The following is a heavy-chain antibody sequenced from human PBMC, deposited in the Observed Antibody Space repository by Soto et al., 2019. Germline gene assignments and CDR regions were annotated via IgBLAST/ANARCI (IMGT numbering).Heavy chain of an antibody. J-gene: IGHJ5*02. CDR3: ARVTSMVRRVIDNGFDP. CDR2: TIPMYGPA. D-gene: IGHD3-10*01. Sequence: QVPLVQSGAEVKKPGSSVTVSCKASGGTFSSYAIHWVRQAPGQGLEWMGGTIPMYGPAKYAQRFQGRVTITADESTTTVYMELTSLTSQDTAVYYCARVTSMVRRVIDNGFDPRGHGTVVTVSS. CDR1: GGTFSSYA. V-gene: IGHV1-69*01.